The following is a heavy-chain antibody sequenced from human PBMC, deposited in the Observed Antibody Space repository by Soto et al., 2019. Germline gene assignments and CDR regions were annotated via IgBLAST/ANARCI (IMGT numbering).Heavy chain of an antibody. Sequence: EVQLVESGGGLVKPGGSLRLSCAASGFTFANAWMNWVRQTPGNGLEWVGRIKGKTTGGTKDYPTPVKGTFTISRDDSKNTLYLHLNSLQTEDTAVYYCTAGLLRSGGMDVWGQGTTVTVSS. CDR2: IKGKTTGGTK. CDR1: GFTFANAW. D-gene: IGHD3-10*01. V-gene: IGHV3-15*07. CDR3: TAGLLRSGGMDV. J-gene: IGHJ6*02.